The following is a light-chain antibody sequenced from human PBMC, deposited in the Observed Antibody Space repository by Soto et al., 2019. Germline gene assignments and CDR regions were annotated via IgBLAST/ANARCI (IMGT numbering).Light chain of an antibody. CDR1: SSDIGSDKL. CDR2: EAF. Sequence: QSALTQPASVSGSPGQSITISCTGTSSDIGSDKLVSWYQQHPGRAPKIIIYEAFKRPSGVSNRSSGSRSGNTASLTISGLRGEDEADYYCCSYAGSTTWVFGGGTKVTVL. V-gene: IGLV2-23*01. CDR3: CSYAGSTTWV. J-gene: IGLJ3*02.